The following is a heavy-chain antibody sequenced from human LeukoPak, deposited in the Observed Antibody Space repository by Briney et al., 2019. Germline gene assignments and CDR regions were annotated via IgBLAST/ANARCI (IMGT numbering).Heavy chain of an antibody. Sequence: SETLSLTCVVSGGSISSSNWWSWVRQPPEKGLEWIGEISHDGSTNYNPSLKSRVTISVDKSNNHFSLKLTSVTAADTAMYYWARGDNYVFDVWGRGTLVSVSS. CDR2: ISHDGST. CDR3: ARGDNYVFDV. J-gene: IGHJ2*01. V-gene: IGHV4-4*02. CDR1: GGSISSSNW. D-gene: IGHD5-24*01.